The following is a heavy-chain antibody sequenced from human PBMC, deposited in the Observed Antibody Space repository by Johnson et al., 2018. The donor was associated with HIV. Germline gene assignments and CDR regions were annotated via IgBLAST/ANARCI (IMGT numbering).Heavy chain of an antibody. V-gene: IGHV3-11*04. D-gene: IGHD1-1*01. CDR1: GFTFSDYY. Sequence: QVQLVESGGGLVKPGGSLRLSCAASGFTFSDYYVSWIRQAPGKGLEWVSYISGSGSTLYYTDSVKGRFTISRDNARNSLDLQLHSLRVEDTAGYYCAREGYSGTYVSAFDSWGRGTLVTVSS. CDR3: AREGYSGTYVSAFDS. CDR2: ISGSGSTL. J-gene: IGHJ3*02.